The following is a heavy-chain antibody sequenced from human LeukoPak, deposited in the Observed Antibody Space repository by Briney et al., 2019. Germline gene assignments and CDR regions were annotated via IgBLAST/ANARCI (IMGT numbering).Heavy chain of an antibody. V-gene: IGHV3-33*06. CDR1: GFTFTSYG. D-gene: IGHD6-13*01. CDR2: IWYDGGNK. Sequence: GRSLRLSCAASGFTFTSYGMHWVRQAPGKGLEWVAVIWYDGGNKNYADSVKGRFTISRDNSKNTLYLQMNSLRAEDTAVYYCAKDPDPIAAAGPLDYWGRGTLDPVSS. J-gene: IGHJ4*02. CDR3: AKDPDPIAAAGPLDY.